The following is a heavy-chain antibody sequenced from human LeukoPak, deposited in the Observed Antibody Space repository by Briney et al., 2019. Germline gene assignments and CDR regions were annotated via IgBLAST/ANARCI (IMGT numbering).Heavy chain of an antibody. J-gene: IGHJ4*02. CDR2: IFTNGNT. Sequence: GGSLRLSCTLSGLAVSDYYLTWVRQAPGKGLEWVADIFTNGNTYYAAFVEGRFSTSRDKSTNTLFLDMSSVAAADTAVYFCARAYPVCGDVDYRGQGALVSVSS. CDR3: ARAYPVCGDVDY. D-gene: IGHD4-17*01. CDR1: GLAVSDYY. V-gene: IGHV3-53*01.